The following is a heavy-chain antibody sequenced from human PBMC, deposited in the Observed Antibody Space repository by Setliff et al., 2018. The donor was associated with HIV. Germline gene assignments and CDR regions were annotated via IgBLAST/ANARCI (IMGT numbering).Heavy chain of an antibody. Sequence: PGGSLRLSCEASGFAFSDYDLHWVRQVTGEGLEWVSAIGTGGDTYYADSVKGRFTISRENAKNSLYLQMNSLRAEDTAVYYCARSRAAGFDYWGQGTLVTVSS. CDR2: IGTGGDT. J-gene: IGHJ4*02. D-gene: IGHD6-13*01. CDR3: ARSRAAGFDY. V-gene: IGHV3-13*01. CDR1: GFAFSDYD.